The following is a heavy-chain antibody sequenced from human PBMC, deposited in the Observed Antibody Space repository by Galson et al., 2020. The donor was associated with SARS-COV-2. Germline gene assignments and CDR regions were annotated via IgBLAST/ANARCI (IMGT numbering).Heavy chain of an antibody. CDR2: IYDSGST. D-gene: IGHD1-26*01. Sequence: SETLSLTCTVSGGSVSSSNYYWGWVRQPPGKGLEWIGIIYDSGSTYYNPSLKSRVTISVDTSKNQFSLKMNSVTAADTAVYYCARLTPTQWELPNYFDYWG. J-gene: IGHJ4*01. CDR1: GGSVSSSNYY. CDR3: ARLTPTQWELPNYFDY. V-gene: IGHV4-39*01.